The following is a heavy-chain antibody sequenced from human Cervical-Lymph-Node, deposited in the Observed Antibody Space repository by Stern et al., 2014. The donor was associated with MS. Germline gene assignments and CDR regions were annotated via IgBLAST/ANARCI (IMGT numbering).Heavy chain of an antibody. Sequence: EVQLVQSGGGLVQPGGSLRLSCAVSGFTVSSNYMSWVRQAPGKGLEWVSLIYSGGSPSYADSVRGRFTISRDNSKNTLYLQMNSLRTEDTAVYYCAGGPNRGYWGQGTLVTVSS. D-gene: IGHD3-16*01. V-gene: IGHV3-66*02. CDR2: IYSGGSP. CDR1: GFTVSSNY. J-gene: IGHJ4*02. CDR3: AGGPNRGY.